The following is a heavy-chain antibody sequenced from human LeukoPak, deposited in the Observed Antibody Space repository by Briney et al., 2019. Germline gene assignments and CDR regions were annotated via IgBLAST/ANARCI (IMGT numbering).Heavy chain of an antibody. J-gene: IGHJ4*02. CDR2: IHYSGST. CDR1: GGSISSYY. V-gene: IGHV4-59*08. D-gene: IGHD6-13*01. Sequence: SETLSLTCTVSGGSISSYYWSWIRQPPGRGLEWIGSIHYSGSTSYNPSLKSRVSISVDTSKNQFSLKLSSVTAADTAVYYCARRVYSSSWSYYFDYWGQGTLVTVSS. CDR3: ARRVYSSSWSYYFDY.